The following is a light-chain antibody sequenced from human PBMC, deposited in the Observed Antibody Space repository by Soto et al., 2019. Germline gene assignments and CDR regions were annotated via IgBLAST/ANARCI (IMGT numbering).Light chain of an antibody. V-gene: IGKV1-5*01. CDR1: QSISSW. CDR2: AAS. J-gene: IGKJ1*01. CDR3: QHYYNWPRT. Sequence: IQMTQSPSTLSASVGDRVTITCRASQSISSWFAWYQQKPGKAPKLLIYAASSLQSGVPSRFSGSGSGTEFTLTISSLQSEDFAVYYCQHYYNWPRTFGQGTKVDIK.